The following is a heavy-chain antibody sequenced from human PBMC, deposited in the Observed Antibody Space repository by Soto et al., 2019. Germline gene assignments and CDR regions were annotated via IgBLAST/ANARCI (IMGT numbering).Heavy chain of an antibody. J-gene: IGHJ5*02. CDR3: AREGAKAIFGVVVTVGGFDP. CDR2: IYYSGST. CDR1: GGSISSGGYY. V-gene: IGHV4-31*03. D-gene: IGHD3-3*01. Sequence: SETLSLTCTVSGGSISSGGYYWSWIRQHPGKGLEWIGYIYYSGSTYYNPSLKSRVTISVDTSKNQFSLKLSSVTAADTAVYYCAREGAKAIFGVVVTVGGFDPWGQGTLVTVSS.